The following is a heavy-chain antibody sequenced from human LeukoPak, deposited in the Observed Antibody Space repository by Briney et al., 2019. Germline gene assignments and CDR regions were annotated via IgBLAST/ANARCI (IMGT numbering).Heavy chain of an antibody. D-gene: IGHD1-1*01. CDR3: VRLQPNTGEWAFDI. Sequence: PSETLSLTCTVSGGSTSSYYWSWIRQPPGKGLEWIGYISNSGSTNYNPSLQSRVTISVDRSKNQLSMELNSVTAADTAVYYCVRLQPNTGEWAFDIWGQGTTVSVS. V-gene: IGHV4-59*01. CDR2: ISNSGST. J-gene: IGHJ3*02. CDR1: GGSTSSYY.